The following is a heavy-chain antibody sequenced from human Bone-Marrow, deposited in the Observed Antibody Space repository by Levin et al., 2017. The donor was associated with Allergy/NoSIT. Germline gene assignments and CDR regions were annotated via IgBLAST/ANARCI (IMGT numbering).Heavy chain of an antibody. CDR1: GFTFSNSW. V-gene: IGHV3-7*01. CDR3: ARDQFRRATIGARWFDP. Sequence: GESLKISCAASGFTFSNSWMSWVRQTPGKGLEWVANIKEDGSEKYYVDSVKGRFTISRDNAKNSLYVQINSLRAEDTAVYYCARDQFRRATIGARWFDPGGQGTLVIVSS. CDR2: IKEDGSEK. D-gene: IGHD5-24*01. J-gene: IGHJ5*02.